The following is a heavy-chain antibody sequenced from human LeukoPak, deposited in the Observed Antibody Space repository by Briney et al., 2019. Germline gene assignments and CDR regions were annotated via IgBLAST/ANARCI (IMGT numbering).Heavy chain of an antibody. CDR2: IIPIFGTA. J-gene: IGHJ3*02. CDR3: AGEYSYGPRAFDI. V-gene: IGHV1-69*01. CDR1: GGTFSSYA. Sequence: ASGKVSCKASGGTFSSYAISWVRQAPGHGLEWMGGIIPIFGTANYAQKFQGRVTITADESTSTAYMELSSLRSEDTAVYYCAGEYSYGPRAFDIWGQGTMVTVSS. D-gene: IGHD5-18*01.